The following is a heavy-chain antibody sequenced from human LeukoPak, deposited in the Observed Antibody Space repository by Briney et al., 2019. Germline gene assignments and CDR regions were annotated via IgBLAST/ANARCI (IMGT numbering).Heavy chain of an antibody. D-gene: IGHD4-17*01. CDR3: ARERATVTPYYFDY. Sequence: PGRSLRLSCAASGFTFSSYAMHWVRQAPAKGLEWVAVISYDGSNKYYADSVKGRFTISRDNSKNTLYLQMNSLRAEDTAVYYCARERATVTPYYFDYWGQGTLVTVSS. J-gene: IGHJ4*02. CDR1: GFTFSSYA. CDR2: ISYDGSNK. V-gene: IGHV3-30-3*01.